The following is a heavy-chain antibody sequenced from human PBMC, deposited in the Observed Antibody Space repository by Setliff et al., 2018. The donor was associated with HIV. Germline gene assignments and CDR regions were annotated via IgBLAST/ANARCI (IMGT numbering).Heavy chain of an antibody. D-gene: IGHD2-15*01. J-gene: IGHJ1*01. Sequence: SETLSLTCTVSGDSITSHYWSWIRQPAGKGLEWIGRIYSSGRTTYNPSLKSRFTMALDTSRNEVSLKVSSVTAADAAVYYCARARRAGSGPKYFQHWGQGTLVTV. CDR2: IYSSGRT. V-gene: IGHV4-4*07. CDR3: ARARRAGSGPKYFQH. CDR1: GDSITSHY.